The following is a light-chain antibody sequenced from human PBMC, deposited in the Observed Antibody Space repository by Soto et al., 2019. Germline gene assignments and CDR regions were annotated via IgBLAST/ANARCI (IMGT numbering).Light chain of an antibody. Sequence: QSVLTQPPSVYGAPGQRVTISCTGSSSNIGAGYDVHWYQQLPGTAPKLLIYGNSNRPSGVPDRFPGSKSGTSASLAITGPQAEDEADYSCQSYESSLSGYVFGPGTKVTAL. V-gene: IGLV1-40*01. CDR2: GNS. CDR1: SSNIGAGYD. J-gene: IGLJ1*01. CDR3: QSYESSLSGYV.